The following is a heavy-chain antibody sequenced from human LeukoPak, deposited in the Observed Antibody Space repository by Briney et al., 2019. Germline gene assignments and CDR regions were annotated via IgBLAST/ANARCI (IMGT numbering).Heavy chain of an antibody. CDR2: INPSGGST. J-gene: IGHJ4*02. D-gene: IGHD3-22*01. CDR1: GYTFSSYS. Sequence: AASVKVSCKASGYTFSSYSMHWVRQAPGQGLEWMGIINPSGGSTSYAQKFQGRVTMTRDTSTSTVYMELSSLRSEDTAVYYCAREFYYESSAYGFEYWGQGTLDTVSS. CDR3: AREFYYESSAYGFEY. V-gene: IGHV1-46*01.